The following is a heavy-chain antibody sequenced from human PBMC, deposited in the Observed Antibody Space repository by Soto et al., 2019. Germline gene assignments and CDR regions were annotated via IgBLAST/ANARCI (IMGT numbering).Heavy chain of an antibody. CDR2: IVVGSGNT. Sequence: GASVKVSCKASGFTFTSSAVQWVRQARGQRLEWIGWIVVGSGNTNYAQKFQERVTITRDMSTSTAYMELSSLRSEDTAVYYCAAAGVMPSYSRKGSGYRYYYQYGMDVWGQGTTVTVSS. CDR1: GFTFTSSA. D-gene: IGHD3-16*01. V-gene: IGHV1-58*01. J-gene: IGHJ6*02. CDR3: AAAGVMPSYSRKGSGYRYYYQYGMDV.